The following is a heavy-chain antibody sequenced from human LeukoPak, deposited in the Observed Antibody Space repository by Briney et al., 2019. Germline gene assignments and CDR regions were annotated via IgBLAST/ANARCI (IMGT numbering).Heavy chain of an antibody. D-gene: IGHD2-21*02. V-gene: IGHV1-46*01. CDR1: GYTFTRYY. Sequence: ASVKVSCKASGYTFTRYYMHWVRQAPGQGLEWMGIIDPSGGSTSYAQKFQGRVTMTRDMSTSTVYMELSSLRSEDTAVYYCARDLIDCGGDCYLYYYYYMDVWGKGTTVTVSS. CDR2: IDPSGGST. CDR3: ARDLIDCGGDCYLYYYYYMDV. J-gene: IGHJ6*03.